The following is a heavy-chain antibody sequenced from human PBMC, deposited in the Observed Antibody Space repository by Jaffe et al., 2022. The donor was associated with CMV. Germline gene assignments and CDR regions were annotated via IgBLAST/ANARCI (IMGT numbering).Heavy chain of an antibody. J-gene: IGHJ4*02. CDR2: ISGYDGKT. D-gene: IGHD3-16*02. CDR1: GYTFSNYI. CDR3: ARSNVDYVWGSFRFLFDY. Sequence: QVQLVQSRAEVKKPGASVKVSCKASGYTFSNYIFSWVRQAPGQGLEWMGWISGYDGKTYYPEKLQDRVTMTTDTSTNTAYMELRSLTSDDTAVYYCARSNVDYVWGSFRFLFDYWGQGTLVTVSS. V-gene: IGHV1-18*04.